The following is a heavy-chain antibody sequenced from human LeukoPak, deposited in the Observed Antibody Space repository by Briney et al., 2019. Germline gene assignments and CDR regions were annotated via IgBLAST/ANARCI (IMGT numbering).Heavy chain of an antibody. CDR1: GFTFDDYA. CDR2: IGWNGGNT. J-gene: IGHJ4*02. Sequence: GGSLRLSCAASGFTFDDYAMHWVRQAPGKGLEWVSLIGWNGGNTYYADSVKGRFTVSWDKSKNSLYLQMNSLRSEDTALYHCAKEARGSSWTGFDYWGQGALVTVAA. V-gene: IGHV3-43*01. CDR3: AKEARGSSWTGFDY. D-gene: IGHD6-13*01.